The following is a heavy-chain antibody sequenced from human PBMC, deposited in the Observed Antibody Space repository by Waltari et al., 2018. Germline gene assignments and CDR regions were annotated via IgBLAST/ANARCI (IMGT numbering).Heavy chain of an antibody. Sequence: QVQLQQWGAGLLKPSETLSLTCAAYGGSFSGYYWSWIRQPPGKGLEWIGEINHSGSTNYNPSLKSRVTISVDTSKNQFSLKLSSVTAADTAVYYCARGRGDFWSGYYRNWFDPWGQGTLVTVSS. J-gene: IGHJ5*02. CDR3: ARGRGDFWSGYYRNWFDP. CDR1: GGSFSGYY. D-gene: IGHD3-3*01. CDR2: INHSGST. V-gene: IGHV4-34*01.